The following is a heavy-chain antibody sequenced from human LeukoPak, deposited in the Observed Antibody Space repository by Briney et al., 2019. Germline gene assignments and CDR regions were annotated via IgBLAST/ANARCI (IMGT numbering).Heavy chain of an antibody. CDR1: GGSFRGYY. D-gene: IGHD6-13*01. J-gene: IGHJ4*02. V-gene: IGHV4-34*01. Sequence: SETLSLTCAVYGGSFRGYYWSWIRQPPGKGLEWIGEINHSGSTNYNPSLKSRVTISVDTSKNQFSLKLSSVTAADTAVYYCARGLLSHSSSQGDYWGQGTLVTVSS. CDR2: INHSGST. CDR3: ARGLLSHSSSQGDY.